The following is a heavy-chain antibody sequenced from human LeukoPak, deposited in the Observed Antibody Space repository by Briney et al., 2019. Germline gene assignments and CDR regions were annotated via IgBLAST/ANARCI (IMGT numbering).Heavy chain of an antibody. J-gene: IGHJ4*02. CDR1: GFTFSSYE. D-gene: IGHD3-22*01. CDR2: ISSSGSTI. Sequence: QPGGSLRLSCAASGFTFSSYEMNWVRQAPGKGLEWVSYISSSGSTIYYADSVKGRFTISRDNAKNSLYLQMNSLRAEDTAVYYCARARYDSSGYPSVFDYWGQGTLVTVSS. CDR3: ARARYDSSGYPSVFDY. V-gene: IGHV3-48*03.